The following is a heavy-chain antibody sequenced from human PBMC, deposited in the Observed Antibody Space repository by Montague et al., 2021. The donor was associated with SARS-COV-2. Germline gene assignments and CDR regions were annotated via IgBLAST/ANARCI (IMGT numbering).Heavy chain of an antibody. Sequence: TLSLTCVVSGGSVSSGDYSWSWIRQSPGKGLEWIGYIYQSGSAYYXXSLKSRVTISIDTSNNQFSLNLRSVTAADTGLYYCATGAGMYGVDFWGQGTTVTVSS. J-gene: IGHJ6*02. V-gene: IGHV4-30-2*06. CDR3: ATGAGMYGVDF. CDR1: GGSVSSGDYS. D-gene: IGHD1-1*01. CDR2: IYQSGSA.